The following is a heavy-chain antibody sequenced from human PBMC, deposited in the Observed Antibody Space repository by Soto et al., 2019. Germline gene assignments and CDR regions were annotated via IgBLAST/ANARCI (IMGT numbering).Heavy chain of an antibody. J-gene: IGHJ4*02. Sequence: QIHLVQSGAEVKKPGASVKVSCKGSGYGFTTYGITWVRQAPGLGLEWMAWISAHNGNTNYAQKLQGRVTVTRDTSTSTAYMELRSLRSDDTAVYYCARGRYGDYWGQGAVVTVSS. V-gene: IGHV1-18*01. CDR1: GYGFTTYG. CDR3: ARGRYGDY. CDR2: ISAHNGNT. D-gene: IGHD1-1*01.